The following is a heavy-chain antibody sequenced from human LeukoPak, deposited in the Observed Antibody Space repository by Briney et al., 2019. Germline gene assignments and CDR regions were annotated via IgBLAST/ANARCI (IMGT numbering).Heavy chain of an antibody. Sequence: PSETLSLTCTVSGGSISSSSYYWGWVRQPPGRGLEWIGSIYYSGSTYYNPSLKSRVTISVDTSKNQFSLKLSSVTAADTAVYYFARSFRGYSGYDQFLYYMDVWGKGTTVTVSS. J-gene: IGHJ6*03. V-gene: IGHV4-39*01. CDR3: ARSFRGYSGYDQFLYYMDV. CDR2: IYYSGST. D-gene: IGHD5-12*01. CDR1: GGSISSSSYY.